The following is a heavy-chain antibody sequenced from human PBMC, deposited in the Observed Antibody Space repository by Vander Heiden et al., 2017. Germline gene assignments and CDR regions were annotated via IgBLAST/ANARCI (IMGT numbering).Heavy chain of an antibody. Sequence: EVQLVESGGGLVKPGGSLRLSCAASGFTFSSNSMNWVRQAPGKGLAWVSSISSSSSYIYYADSVKVRFTISRDNAKNSLYLKMHSLRAEDTAVYYCARDNFKGAYYYDSSGYYYYYYGMDGWGQGTTVTVSS. CDR2: ISSSSSYI. J-gene: IGHJ6*02. CDR1: GFTFSSNS. V-gene: IGHV3-21*01. CDR3: ARDNFKGAYYYDSSGYYYYYYGMDG. D-gene: IGHD3-22*01.